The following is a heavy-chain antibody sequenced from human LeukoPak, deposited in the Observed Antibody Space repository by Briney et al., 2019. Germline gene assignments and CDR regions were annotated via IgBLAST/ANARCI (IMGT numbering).Heavy chain of an antibody. D-gene: IGHD3-16*01. J-gene: IGHJ4*02. CDR3: ARDGGLYGYFDY. CDR1: GFTFSSYA. Sequence: GGSLRLSCAASGFTFSSYAMHWVRQAPGKGLEWVSVIYSGGSTYYADSVKGRFTISRDNSKNTLYLQMNSPRAEDTAVYYCARDGGLYGYFDYWGQGTLVTVSS. CDR2: IYSGGST. V-gene: IGHV3-66*02.